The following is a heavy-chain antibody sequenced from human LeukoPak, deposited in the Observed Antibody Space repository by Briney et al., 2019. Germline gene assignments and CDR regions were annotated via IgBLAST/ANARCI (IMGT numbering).Heavy chain of an antibody. J-gene: IGHJ6*02. CDR2: IIPIFGTA. Sequence: SVKVSCKASGGTFSSYAISWVRQAPGQGLEWMGGIIPIFGTANYAQKFQGRVTITADESTSTAYMELSSPRSEDTAVYYCARDLGYSHLNQYYYGMDVWGQGTTVTVSS. CDR3: ARDLGYSHLNQYYYGMDV. D-gene: IGHD5-18*01. V-gene: IGHV1-69*13. CDR1: GGTFSSYA.